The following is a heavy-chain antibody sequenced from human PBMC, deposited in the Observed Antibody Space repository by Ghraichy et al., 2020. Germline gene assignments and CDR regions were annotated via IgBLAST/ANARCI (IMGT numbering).Heavy chain of an antibody. CDR2: IYYSGST. D-gene: IGHD7-27*01. J-gene: IGHJ5*02. CDR1: GDSIRSTIYY. CDR3: ARQPRTGDAEYNWFDP. Sequence: ESLNISCTVSGDSIRSTIYYWGWIRQPPGKGLEWIGSIYYSGSTYYIPSLKSRVSISVDSSKNQFSLKLSSVTAADTAVYYCARQPRTGDAEYNWFDPWGQGTLVIVSS. V-gene: IGHV4-39*01.